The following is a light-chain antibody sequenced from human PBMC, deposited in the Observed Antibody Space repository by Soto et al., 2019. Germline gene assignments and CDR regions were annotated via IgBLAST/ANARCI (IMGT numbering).Light chain of an antibody. Sequence: QAVVTQSPSASASLGVSVKLTCTLSSGHSTYAIAWHQQQPEKGPRYLMKVNSDGSHSKGDGIPDRFSGSSSGAERYLTISSLQSEDEADYYCQTWGTGIQVFGGGTKVTVL. CDR1: SGHSTYA. CDR3: QTWGTGIQV. CDR2: VNSDGSH. J-gene: IGLJ3*02. V-gene: IGLV4-69*01.